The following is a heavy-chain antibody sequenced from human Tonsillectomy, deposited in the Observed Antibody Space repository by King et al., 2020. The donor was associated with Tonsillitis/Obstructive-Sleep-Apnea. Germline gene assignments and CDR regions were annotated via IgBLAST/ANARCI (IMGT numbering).Heavy chain of an antibody. J-gene: IGHJ3*02. D-gene: IGHD4-17*01. CDR1: AYTFTDYY. V-gene: IGHV1-2*06. CDR2: INSNSLGT. Sequence: QLVQSGAEVKKPGASVKVSCKASAYTFTDYYLHWVRHAPGHGLELMGLINSNSLGTKYAQKFQGRVTMTRETSISTAYMELSSLRADDTAVYYCARERPDYGDYTTGAFDIWGQGTMVTVSS. CDR3: ARERPDYGDYTTGAFDI.